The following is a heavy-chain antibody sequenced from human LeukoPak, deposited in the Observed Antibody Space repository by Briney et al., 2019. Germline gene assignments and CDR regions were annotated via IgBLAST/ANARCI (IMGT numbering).Heavy chain of an antibody. CDR2: ISSDGSST. CDR1: GFTFSSSW. J-gene: IGHJ4*02. D-gene: IGHD6-13*01. Sequence: PGRSLRLSCVASGFTFSSSWMYWVRQAPGKGLVWASGISSDGSSTTYADSVKGRFTISRDNAKNTLYLQMNSLRVEDTAVYYCARADSSWANDYWGQGTLVTVSS. V-gene: IGHV3-74*01. CDR3: ARADSSWANDY.